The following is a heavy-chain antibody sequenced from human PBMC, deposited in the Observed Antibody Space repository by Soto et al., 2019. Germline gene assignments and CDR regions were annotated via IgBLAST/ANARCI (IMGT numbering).Heavy chain of an antibody. CDR1: GDTFTDYY. Sequence: QVQLVQSGAEVKKPGASVKVSCKASGDTFTDYYIHWVRQAPGQGLEWMGTVNPSGGHTTYAQHLLGRVTMTRDTSTSTLYMELTSLTSEDTAVYYCARGGHVVVVTAALDYWGQGTLVPVSS. CDR2: VNPSGGHT. J-gene: IGHJ4*02. D-gene: IGHD2-21*02. CDR3: ARGGHVVVVTAALDY. V-gene: IGHV1-46*04.